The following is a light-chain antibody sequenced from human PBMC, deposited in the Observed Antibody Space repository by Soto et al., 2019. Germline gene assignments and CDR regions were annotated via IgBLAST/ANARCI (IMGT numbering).Light chain of an antibody. CDR2: GAS. CDR3: HQYRSSPPYT. CDR1: QSVSSSY. J-gene: IGKJ2*01. V-gene: IGKV3-20*01. Sequence: EIVLTQSPGTLSLSPGERATLSCRASQSVSSSYLAWYQQKPGQAPRLLIYGASSRATGIPDRFSGSGSGTAFSLTISRLEPEDFAVYYCHQYRSSPPYTFGQGTKLEIK.